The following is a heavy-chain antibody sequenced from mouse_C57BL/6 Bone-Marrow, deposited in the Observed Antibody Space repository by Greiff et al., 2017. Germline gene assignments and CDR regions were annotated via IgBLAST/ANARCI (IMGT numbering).Heavy chain of an antibody. Sequence: QVQLKQPGAELVKPGASVKLSCKASGYTFTIYWMQWVKQRPGQGLEWIGEIDPSDSYTNYNQKFKGKATLTVDTSSSKAYMQLSSLTSEDSAVYYCAREFNYFDYWGQGTTLTVSS. J-gene: IGHJ2*01. CDR3: AREFNYFDY. CDR2: IDPSDSYT. V-gene: IGHV1-50*01. CDR1: GYTFTIYW.